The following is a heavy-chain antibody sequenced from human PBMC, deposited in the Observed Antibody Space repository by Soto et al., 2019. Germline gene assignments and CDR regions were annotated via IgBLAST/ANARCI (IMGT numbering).Heavy chain of an antibody. J-gene: IGHJ5*02. CDR3: AIGDSRSSCKDCFAP. CDR1: GYSVSSNTAA. Sequence: SQNLSLTCAISGYSVSSNTAACKWIRQSPSRGLEWLGRTYYRSKWYTDYAVSVKSRISINPDTSKKQFSLQLNSVPPEDTAVYYCAIGDSRSSCKDCFAPRDRGTLVPFSS. D-gene: IGHD6-6*01. V-gene: IGHV6-1*01. CDR2: TYYRSKWYT.